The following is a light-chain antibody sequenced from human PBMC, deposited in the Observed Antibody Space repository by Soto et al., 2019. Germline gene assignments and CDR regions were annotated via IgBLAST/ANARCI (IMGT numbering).Light chain of an antibody. J-gene: IGKJ5*01. Sequence: EIVMSQSPATLSVSPGERATLSCRASQSVRNNLAWYQQIPGQAPRLLIYGTSTRAAGIPARFSGRGSGTEFTFTISSLQSEDFAVYHCQQYHDWPITFGQGTRLEI. CDR1: QSVRNN. V-gene: IGKV3-15*01. CDR3: QQYHDWPIT. CDR2: GTS.